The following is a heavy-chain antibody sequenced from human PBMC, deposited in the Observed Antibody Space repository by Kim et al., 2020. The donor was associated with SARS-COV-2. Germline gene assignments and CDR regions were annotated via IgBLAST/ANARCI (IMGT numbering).Heavy chain of an antibody. J-gene: IGHJ5*02. CDR3: AKDLSGWRFDP. Sequence: TNYEDSVKGRFTISRDEFKNTLYLQMNSLRADDTAVYYCAKDLSGWRFDPWGQGTLVTVSS. V-gene: IGHV3-23*01. CDR2: T. D-gene: IGHD2-15*01.